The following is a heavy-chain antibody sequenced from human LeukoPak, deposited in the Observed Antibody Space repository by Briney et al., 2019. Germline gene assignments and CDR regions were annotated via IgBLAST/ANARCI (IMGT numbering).Heavy chain of an antibody. Sequence: PGGSLRLSCAATGFTFSSYAMSWVRQAPGKGPEWVSAISGSGGSTYYADSVKGRFTISRDNSKNTLYLQMNSLRAEDTAVYYCAKAETTQGRRLLWFGELLSGYYYMDVWGKGTTVTISS. CDR2: ISGSGGST. D-gene: IGHD3-10*01. CDR3: AKAETTQGRRLLWFGELLSGYYYMDV. J-gene: IGHJ6*03. V-gene: IGHV3-23*01. CDR1: GFTFSSYA.